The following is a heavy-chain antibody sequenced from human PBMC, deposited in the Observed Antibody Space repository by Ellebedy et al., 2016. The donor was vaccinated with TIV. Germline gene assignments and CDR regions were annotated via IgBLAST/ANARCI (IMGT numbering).Heavy chain of an antibody. CDR2: VSYDGNNK. CDR1: GFTFRSYS. CDR3: VVDGHCGGSTCHDH. V-gene: IGHV3-30*17. D-gene: IGHD2-15*01. J-gene: IGHJ4*02. Sequence: PGGSLRLSCAASGFTFRSYSMYWVCQAPGEGLEWVAHVSYDGNNKVYADSVKGRFTISRDNSRNTLYLQMHNQRAEDTAVYYCVVDGHCGGSTCHDHWGQGTLVTVSS.